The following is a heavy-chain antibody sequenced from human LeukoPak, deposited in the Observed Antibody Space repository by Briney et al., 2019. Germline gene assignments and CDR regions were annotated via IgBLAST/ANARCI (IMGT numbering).Heavy chain of an antibody. D-gene: IGHD4-23*01. J-gene: IGHJ5*02. V-gene: IGHV3-7*01. Sequence: GGSLRLSCAASGFTFSSYWMSWVRQAPGKGLEWVANIKQDGSEKYYADSVKGRFTISRDNFKDTLFLQMNSLRPEDTAVYYCTKGDDYGANTRLPKYNWFDPWGQGTLVTVSS. CDR2: IKQDGSEK. CDR1: GFTFSSYW. CDR3: TKGDDYGANTRLPKYNWFDP.